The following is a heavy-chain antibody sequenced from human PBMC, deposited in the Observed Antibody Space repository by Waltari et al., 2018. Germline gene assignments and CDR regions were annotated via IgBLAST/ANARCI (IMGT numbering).Heavy chain of an antibody. CDR1: GYTFTSYG. V-gene: IGHV1-18*01. CDR3: SKGLSIAAAGTREVWFDP. D-gene: IGHD6-13*01. Sequence: QVQLVQSGAEVKKPGASVKVSCTASGYTFTSYGISWVRQAPGQGLEWMGGMGWGSSYNGNTNDAYELHGIDTMTTDTPSSTAYMELRSLRAEDTAVYYWSKGLSIAAAGTREVWFDPWGQGTLVTVSS. CDR2: GSSYNGNT. J-gene: IGHJ5*02.